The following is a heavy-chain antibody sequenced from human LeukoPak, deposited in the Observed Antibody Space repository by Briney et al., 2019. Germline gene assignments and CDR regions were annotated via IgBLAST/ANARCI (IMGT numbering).Heavy chain of an antibody. V-gene: IGHV3-7*03. D-gene: IGHD3-10*01. J-gene: IGHJ4*02. Sequence: GGSLRLSCAASGFTFSSYWMSWVRQAPGKGLEWVANIKQDGGEKYYVDSVKGRFTISRDNSKNTLYLQMNSLRAEDTAVYYCAKDYYGSGNYYDYWGQGTPVTVSS. CDR1: GFTFSSYW. CDR2: IKQDGGEK. CDR3: AKDYYGSGNYYDY.